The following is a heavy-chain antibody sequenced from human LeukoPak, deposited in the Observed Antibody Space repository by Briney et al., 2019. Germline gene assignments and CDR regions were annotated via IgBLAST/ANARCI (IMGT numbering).Heavy chain of an antibody. CDR3: AKGRYDFWSGYLTD. Sequence: GGSLRLSCAASGFTFSSYAMRWVRQAPGKGLEWVSAISGSGGSTYYADSVKGRFTISRDNSKNTLYLQMNSLRAEDTAVYYCAKGRYDFWSGYLTDWGQGTLVTVSS. V-gene: IGHV3-23*01. CDR1: GFTFSSYA. D-gene: IGHD3-3*01. CDR2: ISGSGGST. J-gene: IGHJ4*02.